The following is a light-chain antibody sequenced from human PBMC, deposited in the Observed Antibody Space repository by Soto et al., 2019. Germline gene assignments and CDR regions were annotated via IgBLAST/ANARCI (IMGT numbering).Light chain of an antibody. CDR2: GAS. CDR1: QSVGSSY. Sequence: EIVLTQSPGTLSLSPGERVTLSCRASQSVGSSYLAWYQQKPGQAPRLLIYGASSRATGIPDRFSGSGSGTDFTLTISRLEPEDFAVYYCQRYGSFITFGGGTKVEIK. CDR3: QRYGSFIT. J-gene: IGKJ4*01. V-gene: IGKV3-20*01.